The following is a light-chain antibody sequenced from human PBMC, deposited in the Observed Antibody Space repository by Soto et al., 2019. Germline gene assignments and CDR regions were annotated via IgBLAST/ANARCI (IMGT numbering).Light chain of an antibody. J-gene: IGKJ1*01. CDR1: QSISSW. CDR3: QQYYSYWP. Sequence: DIQMTQSPSPLSASVGDRVTITCRASQSISSWLAWYQQKPGKAPKLLIYKASSLQSGVPSRFSDSESGTEFTLTISSLPPDDFATYYCQQYYSYWPCGQGTKVGIK. CDR2: KAS. V-gene: IGKV1-5*03.